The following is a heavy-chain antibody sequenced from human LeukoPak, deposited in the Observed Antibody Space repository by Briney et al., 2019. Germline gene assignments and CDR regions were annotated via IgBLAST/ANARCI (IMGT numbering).Heavy chain of an antibody. CDR3: ARALDYDILTGYSRQANQFDY. D-gene: IGHD3-9*01. CDR2: FDPEDGET. V-gene: IGHV1-24*01. Sequence: ASVKVSCKVSGYTLTELSMHWVRQAPGKGLEWMGGFDPEDGETIYAQKFQGRVTMTEDTSTDTAYMELSRLRSDDTAVYYCARALDYDILTGYSRQANQFDYWGQGTLVTVSS. J-gene: IGHJ4*02. CDR1: GYTLTELS.